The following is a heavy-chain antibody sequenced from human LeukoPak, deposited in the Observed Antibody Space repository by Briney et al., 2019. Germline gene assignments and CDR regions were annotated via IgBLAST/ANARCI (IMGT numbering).Heavy chain of an antibody. V-gene: IGHV3-23*01. CDR1: GFTFSRTT. J-gene: IGHJ4*02. CDR2: ISGNSGRT. Sequence: GGSLTLSCGASGFTFSRTTMNWVRQAPGKGLEWVSSISGNSGRTYYADSVKGRFSISRDNSNNTLYLQMNSLRAEDAAVYYCAKSTSSWERVDYWGQGTLVTVSS. CDR3: AKSTSSWERVDY. D-gene: IGHD6-13*01.